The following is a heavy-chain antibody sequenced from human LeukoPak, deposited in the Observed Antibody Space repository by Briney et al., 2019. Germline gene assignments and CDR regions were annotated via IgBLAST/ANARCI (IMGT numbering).Heavy chain of an antibody. V-gene: IGHV3-11*01. CDR2: ISSSGSTI. Sequence: EGSLRLSCAASGFTFSDYYMSWIRQAPGKGLEWVSYISSSGSTIYYADSVKGRFTISRDNAKNSLYLQMNSLRAEDTAVYYCARQNYYDSSGYYYPGNYYFDYWGQGALVTVSS. D-gene: IGHD3-22*01. CDR1: GFTFSDYY. CDR3: ARQNYYDSSGYYYPGNYYFDY. J-gene: IGHJ4*02.